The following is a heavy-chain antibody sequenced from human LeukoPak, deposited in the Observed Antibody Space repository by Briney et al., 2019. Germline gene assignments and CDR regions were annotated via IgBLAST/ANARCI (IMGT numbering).Heavy chain of an antibody. D-gene: IGHD3-10*01. Sequence: GGSLRLSCTASGFTFGDYAMSWVRQAPGKGLEWVGFIRSKAYSGTTEYAASVKGRFTISRDDSKSIAYLQMNSLKTEDTAVYYCTRGGSGSYYFAYNWFDPWGQGTLVTVSS. J-gene: IGHJ5*02. CDR3: TRGGSGSYYFAYNWFDP. CDR1: GFTFGDYA. V-gene: IGHV3-49*04. CDR2: IRSKAYSGTT.